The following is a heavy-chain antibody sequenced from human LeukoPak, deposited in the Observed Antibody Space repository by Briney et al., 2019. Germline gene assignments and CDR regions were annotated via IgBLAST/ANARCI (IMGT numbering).Heavy chain of an antibody. CDR2: INHSGST. J-gene: IGHJ5*02. CDR1: GGSFSGYY. V-gene: IGHV4-34*01. D-gene: IGHD6-13*01. CDR3: ARKNRARPLFSIAAAGPGWFDP. Sequence: PSETLSLTCAVYGGSFSGYYWSWVRQPPGKGQEWIGEINHSGSTNYNSSLKSRVTISVDTSKNQFSLKLSSVTAADTAVYYCARKNRARPLFSIAAAGPGWFDPWGQGTLVTVSS.